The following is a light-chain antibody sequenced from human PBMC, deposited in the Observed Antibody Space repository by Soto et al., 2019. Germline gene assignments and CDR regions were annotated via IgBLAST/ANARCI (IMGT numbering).Light chain of an antibody. CDR2: GAS. Sequence: EIVLTQSPCTLSLSPGEEAPLSCMASQSVRSNSLAWYQQKPGQAPRLLIYGASSRAPGMSDRFSGSASGTDFSLTISRLEPEDFAVYYCQQRSNWPRTFGQGTKVDIK. V-gene: IGKV3D-20*02. J-gene: IGKJ1*01. CDR1: QSVRSNS. CDR3: QQRSNWPRT.